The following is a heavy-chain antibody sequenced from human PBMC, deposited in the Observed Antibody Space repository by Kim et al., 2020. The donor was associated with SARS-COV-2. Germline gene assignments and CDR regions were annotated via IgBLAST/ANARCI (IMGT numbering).Heavy chain of an antibody. CDR3: AHIPTLTAAAGTGYHYYYYYMDV. CDR2: IYWDDDK. CDR1: GFSLSTSGVG. D-gene: IGHD6-13*01. J-gene: IGHJ6*03. V-gene: IGHV2-5*02. Sequence: SGPTLVNPTQTLTLTCTFSGFSLSTSGVGVGWIRQPPGKALEWLALIYWDDDKRYSPSLKSRLTITKDHSKNQVVLTMTNMDPVDTATYYCAHIPTLTAAAGTGYHYYYYYMDVWGKGTTVTVSS.